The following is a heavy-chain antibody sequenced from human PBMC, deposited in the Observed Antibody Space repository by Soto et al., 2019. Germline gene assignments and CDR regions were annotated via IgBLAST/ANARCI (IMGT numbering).Heavy chain of an antibody. CDR1: GFTFSDHY. CDR3: IGSSYGSGWNFAY. V-gene: IGHV3-72*01. D-gene: IGHD6-19*01. CDR2: VRSKANSHTT. J-gene: IGHJ4*02. Sequence: EVQVVESGGGLVQPGGSLILSCAASGFTFSDHYMDWVRQAPGKGLEWVGRVRSKANSHTTEYAASLKGRFIISRDDSKNSVFLQMNSLETEDSAMYFCIGSSYGSGWNFAYWGQGTQVTVSS.